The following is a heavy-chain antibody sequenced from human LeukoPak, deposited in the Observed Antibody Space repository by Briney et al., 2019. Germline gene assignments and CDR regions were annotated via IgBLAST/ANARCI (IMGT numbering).Heavy chain of an antibody. Sequence: GGSLRLSCAASGFTFSNYWMHWVRQAPGRGLMWVSSISSSSSYIYYADSVKGRFTISRDNAKNSLYLQMNSLRAEDTAVYYCARALRRDGYPFDCWGQGTLVTVSS. CDR3: ARALRRDGYPFDC. V-gene: IGHV3-21*01. CDR2: ISSSSSYI. J-gene: IGHJ4*02. CDR1: GFTFSNYW. D-gene: IGHD5-24*01.